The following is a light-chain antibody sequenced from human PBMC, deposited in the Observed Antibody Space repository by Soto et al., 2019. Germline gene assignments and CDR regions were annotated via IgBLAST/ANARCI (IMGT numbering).Light chain of an antibody. Sequence: QSVLTQPASVSGSPGQSITISCTGIGSDIGTYNYVSWYQHHPGKAPKFIIYDVTNRPSGVSDRFSGSKSGNTASLTISGLQSEDEADYFCKSYTSASTYVFGTGTKVTVL. V-gene: IGLV2-14*03. CDR2: DVT. CDR1: GSDIGTYNY. CDR3: KSYTSASTYV. J-gene: IGLJ1*01.